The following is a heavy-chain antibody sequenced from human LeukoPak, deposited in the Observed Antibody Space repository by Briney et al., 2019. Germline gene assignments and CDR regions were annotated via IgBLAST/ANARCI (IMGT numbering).Heavy chain of an antibody. J-gene: IGHJ4*02. CDR2: IIPIFGTA. CDR1: GYTFTGYY. CDR3: ARDFCSTSCNLGY. Sequence: SVKVSCKASGYTFTGYYMHWVRQAPGQGLEWMGGIIPIFGTANYAQKFQGRVTITADESTSTAYMELSSLRSEDTAVYYCARDFCSTSCNLGYWGQGTLVTVSS. V-gene: IGHV1-69*13. D-gene: IGHD2-2*01.